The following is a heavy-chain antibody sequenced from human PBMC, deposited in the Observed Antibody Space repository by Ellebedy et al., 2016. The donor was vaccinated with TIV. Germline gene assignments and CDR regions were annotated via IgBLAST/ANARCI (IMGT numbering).Heavy chain of an antibody. CDR3: TRPAATYSSSWYDFDC. D-gene: IGHD6-13*01. V-gene: IGHV3-21*01. CDR2: ISTNGKYI. CDR1: GFTFSSFT. Sequence: PGGSLRLSCVASGFTFSSFTMNWVRQAPGKELEWVSSISTNGKYIHLADSLKGRFTVSRDNAKNSLYLQMSSLRVEDTAIYYCTRPAATYSSSWYDFDCWGQGALVTVSS. J-gene: IGHJ4*02.